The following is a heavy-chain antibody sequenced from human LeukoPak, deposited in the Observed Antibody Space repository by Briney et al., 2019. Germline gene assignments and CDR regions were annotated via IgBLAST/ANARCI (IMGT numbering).Heavy chain of an antibody. V-gene: IGHV4-34*01. J-gene: IGHJ4*02. CDR1: GYSISSGYY. CDR3: ARCRIQLWPYYFDY. Sequence: SETLSLTCAVSGYSISSGYYWSWIRQPPGKGLEWIGEINHSGSTNYNPSLKSRVTISVDTSKNQFSLKLSSVTAADTAVYYCARCRIQLWPYYFDYWGQGTLVTVSS. D-gene: IGHD5-18*01. CDR2: INHSGST.